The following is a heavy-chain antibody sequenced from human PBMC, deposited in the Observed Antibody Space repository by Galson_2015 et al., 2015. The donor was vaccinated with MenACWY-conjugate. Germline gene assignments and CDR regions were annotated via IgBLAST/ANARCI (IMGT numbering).Heavy chain of an antibody. V-gene: IGHV3-48*04. CDR3: ARGCSSTSCYRGIGYYFDY. Sequence: SSTIYYADSVKGRFTISRDNAKNSLYLQMNSLRAEDTAVYYCARGCSSTSCYRGIGYYFDYWGQGTLVTVSS. CDR2: SSTI. J-gene: IGHJ4*02. D-gene: IGHD2-2*02.